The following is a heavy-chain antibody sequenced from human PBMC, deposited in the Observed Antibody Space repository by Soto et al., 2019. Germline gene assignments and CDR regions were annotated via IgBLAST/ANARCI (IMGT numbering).Heavy chain of an antibody. CDR1: GFTVSSNY. V-gene: IGHV3-66*01. Sequence: GGSLRLSCAASGFTVSSNYMSWVRQAPGKGLEWISIIYSAGNTYYADSVKGRFTISRDDAKNSIYLQMNSLRAEDTGVYYCARDRGAALASLTLDFWGRGTLVTVSS. D-gene: IGHD2-21*01. CDR3: ARDRGAALASLTLDF. CDR2: IYSAGNT. J-gene: IGHJ4*02.